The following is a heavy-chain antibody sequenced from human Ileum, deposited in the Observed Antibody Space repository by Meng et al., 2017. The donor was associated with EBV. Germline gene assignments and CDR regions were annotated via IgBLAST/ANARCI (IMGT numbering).Heavy chain of an antibody. Sequence: QVQLPQWGAGLLNPSETLSLTCAVYGGSFSGYYWTWIRQPPGKGLEWIGEINHSGSTNYNPSLKSRVTISVDKNQFSLKLSSVTAADTAVYYCARGFYTYGSSCFDYWGQGTLVTVSS. D-gene: IGHD6-13*01. CDR2: INHSGST. V-gene: IGHV4-34*01. CDR1: GGSFSGYY. CDR3: ARGFYTYGSSCFDY. J-gene: IGHJ4*02.